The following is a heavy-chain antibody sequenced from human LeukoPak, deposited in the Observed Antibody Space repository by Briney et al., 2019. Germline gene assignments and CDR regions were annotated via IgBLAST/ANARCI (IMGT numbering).Heavy chain of an antibody. CDR1: GFTFSSYA. V-gene: IGHV3-30*04. CDR2: ISYDGSNK. CDR3: AREPLLYYYGSGSYFNY. Sequence: GGSLRLSCAASGFTFSSYAMHWVRQAPGKGLEWVAVISYDGSNKYYADSVKGRFTTSRDNSKNTLYLQMNSLRAEDTAVYYCAREPLLYYYGSGSYFNYWGQGTLVTVSS. D-gene: IGHD3-10*01. J-gene: IGHJ4*02.